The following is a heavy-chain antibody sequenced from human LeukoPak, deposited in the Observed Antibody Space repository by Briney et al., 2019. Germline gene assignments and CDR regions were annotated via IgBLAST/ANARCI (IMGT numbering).Heavy chain of an antibody. CDR2: IKSKTDDGTT. CDR1: GFTFRNAW. Sequence: GGSLRLSCAASGFTFRNAWMSWVRQAPGMGLEWVGRIKSKTDDGTTDYAAPVKGRFTISRDDSKNTLFLQMNSLKTDGTAVYYCVAGYYYDSSGYYYWSYWGQGTLVTVSS. CDR3: VAGYYYDSSGYYYWSY. V-gene: IGHV3-15*01. J-gene: IGHJ4*02. D-gene: IGHD3-22*01.